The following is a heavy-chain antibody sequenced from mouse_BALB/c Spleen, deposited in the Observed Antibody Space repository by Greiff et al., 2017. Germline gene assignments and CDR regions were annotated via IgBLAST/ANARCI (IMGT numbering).Heavy chain of an antibody. V-gene: IGHV1S29*02. CDR3: ARDYYGSSYDWFAY. CDR2: IYPYNGGT. D-gene: IGHD1-1*01. J-gene: IGHJ3*01. CDR1: GYTFTDYN. Sequence: VQLKESGPELVKPGASVKISCKASGYTFTDYNMHWVKQSHGKSLEWIGYIYPYNGGTGYNQKFKSKATLTVDNSSSTAYMELRSLTSEDSAVYYCARDYYGSSYDWFAYWGQGTLVTVSA.